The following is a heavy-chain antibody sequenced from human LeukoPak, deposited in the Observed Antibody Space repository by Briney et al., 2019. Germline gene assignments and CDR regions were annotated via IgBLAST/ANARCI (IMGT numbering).Heavy chain of an antibody. CDR3: ARALFYGDYVFAFDI. CDR1: GYTFTGYY. D-gene: IGHD4-17*01. Sequence: ASVKVSCKASGYTFTGYYMHWVRQAPGQGLEWMGWINPNSGGTNYAQKLQGRVTMTRDTSISTAYMELSRLRSDDTAVYYCARALFYGDYVFAFDIWGQGTMVTVSS. V-gene: IGHV1-2*02. J-gene: IGHJ3*02. CDR2: INPNSGGT.